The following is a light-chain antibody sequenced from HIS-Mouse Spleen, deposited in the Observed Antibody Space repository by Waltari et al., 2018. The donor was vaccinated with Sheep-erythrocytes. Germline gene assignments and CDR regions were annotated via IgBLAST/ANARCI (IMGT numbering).Light chain of an antibody. CDR2: DVS. Sequence: QSALTQPASVSGSPGQSITIPCTGTSSDVGGYNYVLWYQQHPGKAPKLMIYDVSNRPSGVPNRFSGSKSGNTASLTISGLQAEDEADYYCSSYTSSSTWVFGGGTKLTVL. CDR3: SSYTSSSTWV. V-gene: IGLV2-14*03. J-gene: IGLJ3*02. CDR1: SSDVGGYNY.